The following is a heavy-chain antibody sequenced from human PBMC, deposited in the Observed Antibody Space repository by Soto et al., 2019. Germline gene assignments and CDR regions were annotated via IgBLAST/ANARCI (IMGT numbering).Heavy chain of an antibody. D-gene: IGHD2-2*02. V-gene: IGHV3-21*06. CDR2: IASSSSPI. Sequence: EVQLVESGGGLVKPGWSLRLSCVDSGFTFSSYSMNWVRQAPGKGLEWVSSIASSSSPIFYADSLKGRFTISRDNAKNSLYLQMNSLRVEDTAVYYCVRGGRGYTREDVFDFWGQGTMVTVSS. CDR3: VRGGRGYTREDVFDF. J-gene: IGHJ3*01. CDR1: GFTFSSYS.